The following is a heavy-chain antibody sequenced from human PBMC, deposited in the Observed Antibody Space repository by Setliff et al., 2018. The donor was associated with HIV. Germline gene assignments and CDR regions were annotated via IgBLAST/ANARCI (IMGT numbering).Heavy chain of an antibody. CDR3: ARQPRGFSYSYFDY. Sequence: TLSLTCTVSGDSISSSSYYWGWIRQPPEKGLEWIGYISHSGNTYYSPSLTSRISMSLHTSENQFSLSLNFVTAADTALYYCARQPRGFSYSYFDYWGQGALVTVSS. CDR1: GDSISSSSYY. V-gene: IGHV4-31*03. CDR2: ISHSGNT. J-gene: IGHJ4*02. D-gene: IGHD5-18*01.